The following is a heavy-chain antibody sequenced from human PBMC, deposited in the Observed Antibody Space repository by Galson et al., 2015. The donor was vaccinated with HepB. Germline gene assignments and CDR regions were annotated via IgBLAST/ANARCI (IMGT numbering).Heavy chain of an antibody. D-gene: IGHD2-21*01. J-gene: IGHJ3*01. Sequence: SLRLSCAASGFEFSGYAMFWVRQSPVKGLECVAYTSLDETRKNYADSVKGRFTVSRDNSKNTLFLDMISLRIDDTATYYCATVGWVMTPGFDLWGRGAMVTVSS. CDR3: ATVGWVMTPGFDL. V-gene: IGHV3-30-3*02. CDR2: TSLDETRK. CDR1: GFEFSGYA.